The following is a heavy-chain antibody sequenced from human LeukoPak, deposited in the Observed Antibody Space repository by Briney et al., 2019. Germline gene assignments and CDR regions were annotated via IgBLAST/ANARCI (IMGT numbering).Heavy chain of an antibody. Sequence: PGGSLRLSCAVSGFTFSSYWMHWVRQAPGXGLVWVSRINSDGSITSYADSVKGRFNISRDHAQNPLYLQMNRLRAEDPAVYYCARGGYSYGYGFDYWGQGTLVIVSS. CDR3: ARGGYSYGYGFDY. CDR1: GFTFSSYW. CDR2: INSDGSIT. D-gene: IGHD5-18*01. J-gene: IGHJ4*02. V-gene: IGHV3-74*01.